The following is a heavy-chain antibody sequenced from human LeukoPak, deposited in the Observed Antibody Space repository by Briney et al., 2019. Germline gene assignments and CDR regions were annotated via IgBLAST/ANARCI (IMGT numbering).Heavy chain of an antibody. CDR2: MNPNSGNT. CDR3: ARAGINSGTLAF. V-gene: IGHV1-8*01. D-gene: IGHD4-23*01. CDR1: GYTFTNYD. Sequence: ASVKASCKASGYTFTNYDINWVRQATGQGLEWVGWMNPNSGNTAYAPKFQGRVTMTRNTSISTAYMELTSLRSEDTAMFYCARAGINSGTLAFWAQGTLVTVSS. J-gene: IGHJ4*02.